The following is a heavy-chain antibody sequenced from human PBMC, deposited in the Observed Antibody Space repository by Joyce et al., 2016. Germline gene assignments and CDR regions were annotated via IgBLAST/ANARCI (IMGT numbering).Heavy chain of an antibody. Sequence: EVQLVESGGGLVKPGGSLRLSCAASGFTFSTYNMNWVRQAPGKGLECVSSISSTSAYMYYAGSVEGRFTISRDNAKNSLYLQMNSLRAEDTAVYYCARAIYSYGRNWLDPWGQGTLVTVSS. D-gene: IGHD5-18*01. CDR1: GFTFSTYN. V-gene: IGHV3-21*01. CDR2: ISSTSAYM. J-gene: IGHJ5*02. CDR3: ARAIYSYGRNWLDP.